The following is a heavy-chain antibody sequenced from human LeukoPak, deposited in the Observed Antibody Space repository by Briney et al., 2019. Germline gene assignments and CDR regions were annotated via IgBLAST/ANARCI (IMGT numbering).Heavy chain of an antibody. CDR3: AKDSSNNYYYYMDV. J-gene: IGHJ6*03. Sequence: PGGSLRLSCAASGFTFSNFGMHWVRQAPGKGLEWMGFIRNDGSNYYRADSVKDRFTISRDNSKNTVFLQMNSLRAEDTAVYYCAKDSSNNYYYYMDVWGKGTTVTVSS. CDR1: GFTFSNFG. D-gene: IGHD2-2*01. V-gene: IGHV3-30*02. CDR2: IRNDGSNY.